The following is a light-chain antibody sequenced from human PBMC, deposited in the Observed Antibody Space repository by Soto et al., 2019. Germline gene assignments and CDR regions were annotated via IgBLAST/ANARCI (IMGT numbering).Light chain of an antibody. Sequence: DIQMTQAPSTLAASVRDRVTITCRAGQSISSWLAWYQQKPGKAPKLLMYDASSVERGVPSRFSGSGSGTEFTLTISSLQADDFAAYYCPQYTSEFRTSGQGTKLDIK. CDR2: DAS. J-gene: IGKJ1*01. CDR3: PQYTSEFRT. CDR1: QSISSW. V-gene: IGKV1-5*01.